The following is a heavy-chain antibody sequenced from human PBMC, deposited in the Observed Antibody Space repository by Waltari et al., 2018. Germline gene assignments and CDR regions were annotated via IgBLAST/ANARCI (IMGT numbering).Heavy chain of an antibody. V-gene: IGHV1-69*01. D-gene: IGHD2-2*01. CDR3: AREAAVVVPAANDYYYYGMDV. CDR2: IIPIFGTA. J-gene: IGHJ6*02. Sequence: QVQLVQSGAEVKKPGSSVKVSCKASGGTFSSYAISWVRQAPGQGLEWMGGIIPIFGTANYAQKFQGRVTSTADESTSTAYMELSSLRSEDTAVYYCAREAAVVVPAANDYYYYGMDVWGQGTTVTVSS. CDR1: GGTFSSYA.